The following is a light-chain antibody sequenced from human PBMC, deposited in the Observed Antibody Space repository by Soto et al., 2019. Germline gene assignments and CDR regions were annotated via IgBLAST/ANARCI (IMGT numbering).Light chain of an antibody. J-gene: IGLJ1*01. CDR1: GSNVGSTA. Sequence: QSVLTQPPSASGTPGQRVTISCSGSGSNVGSTAVDWYQHLPGTAPKLLIFTDNHRPSGVPDRFSGSKSGTSASLAISGLQSEDEADYYCAAWDDTLNGYVFGTGTKVTVL. CDR3: AAWDDTLNGYV. CDR2: TDN. V-gene: IGLV1-44*01.